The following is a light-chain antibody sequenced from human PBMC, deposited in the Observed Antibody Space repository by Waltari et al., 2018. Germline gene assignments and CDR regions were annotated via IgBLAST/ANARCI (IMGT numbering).Light chain of an antibody. Sequence: QSALTQPRSVSGSPGPSVTISCTGTSSHVGGYNYVSWYQQHPGKAPKLMIYDVSKRPSGVPDRFSGSKSGNTASLTISGLQAEDEADYYCCSYAGSYTSHVVFGGGTKLTVL. CDR2: DVS. V-gene: IGLV2-11*01. J-gene: IGLJ2*01. CDR1: SSHVGGYNY. CDR3: CSYAGSYTSHVV.